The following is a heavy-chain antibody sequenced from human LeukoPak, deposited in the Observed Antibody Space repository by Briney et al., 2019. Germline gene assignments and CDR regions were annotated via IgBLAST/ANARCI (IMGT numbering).Heavy chain of an antibody. CDR1: GGTFSSYA. V-gene: IGHV1-69*13. Sequence: SSVKVSCKASGGTFSSYAISWLRQAPAQGLEWMGGLIPIFGTAYYAEKFQGRVTITANQFTSTAYMELSSLRSEDTAVYYCARRSTGIAAAGPTSFDYWGQGTLVNFSS. J-gene: IGHJ4*02. D-gene: IGHD6-13*01. CDR3: ARRSTGIAAAGPTSFDY. CDR2: LIPIFGTA.